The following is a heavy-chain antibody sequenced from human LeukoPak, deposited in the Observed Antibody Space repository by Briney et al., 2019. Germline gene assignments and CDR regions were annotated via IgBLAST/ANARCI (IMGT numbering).Heavy chain of an antibody. Sequence: GGSLRLSCAASGFTFRNYEMNWVRQAPGKGLEWVSYISSSGSTISYADSVKGRFTISRYNAKNSLYLQMNSLRAGDTAVYYCAREQTYGDYFDYWGQGTLVTVSS. CDR3: AREQTYGDYFDY. CDR2: ISSSGSTI. D-gene: IGHD4-17*01. CDR1: GFTFRNYE. J-gene: IGHJ4*02. V-gene: IGHV3-48*03.